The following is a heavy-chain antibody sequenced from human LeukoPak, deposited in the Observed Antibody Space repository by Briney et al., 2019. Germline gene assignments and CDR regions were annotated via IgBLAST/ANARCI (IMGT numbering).Heavy chain of an antibody. CDR1: GFTFSSYW. V-gene: IGHV3-74*01. J-gene: IGHJ4*02. D-gene: IGHD2-15*01. CDR2: INTDGSIT. Sequence: GGSLRLSCAASGFTFSSYWMSWVRQAPGEGMVWVSRINTDGSITNYADSVKGRFTISRDNARNTLYLQMSSLRAEDTAVYYCARGTMVAAGVDYWGQGTLVTVSS. CDR3: ARGTMVAAGVDY.